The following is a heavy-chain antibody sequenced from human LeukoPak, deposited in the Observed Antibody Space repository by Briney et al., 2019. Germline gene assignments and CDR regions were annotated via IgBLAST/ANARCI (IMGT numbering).Heavy chain of an antibody. V-gene: IGHV4-34*01. D-gene: IGHD3-9*01. CDR2: INHSGST. J-gene: IGHJ4*02. CDR3: SYYDILTGYYRDY. CDR1: GGSFSGYY. Sequence: SETLSLTCAVYGGSFSGYYWSWIRQPPGKGLEWIGEINHSGSTNHNPSLKSRVTISVDTSKNQFSLKLSSVTAADTAVYYCSYYDILTGYYRDYWGQGTLVTVSS.